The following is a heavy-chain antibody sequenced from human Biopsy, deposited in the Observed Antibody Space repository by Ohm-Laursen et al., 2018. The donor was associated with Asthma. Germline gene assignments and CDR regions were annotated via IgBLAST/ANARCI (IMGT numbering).Heavy chain of an antibody. CDR3: ARTFHFWSPYHAEHYQL. CDR2: IKHDGGEK. Sequence: SLRLSCAASGFTFGDYWMSWVRQVPGKGLEWVANIKHDGGEKNHVDSLKGRFTISRDNAKNSLYLQMNSLRAEDTAVYYCARTFHFWSPYHAEHYQLWGQGTPVTVSS. CDR1: GFTFGDYW. V-gene: IGHV3-7*01. D-gene: IGHD3-3*02. J-gene: IGHJ1*01.